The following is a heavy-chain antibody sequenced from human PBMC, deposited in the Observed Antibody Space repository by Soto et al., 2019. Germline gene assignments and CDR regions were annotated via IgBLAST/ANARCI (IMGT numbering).Heavy chain of an antibody. CDR3: ARVGITATTFRGFDY. CDR1: GFTFSSYG. V-gene: IGHV3-33*01. J-gene: IGHJ4*02. D-gene: IGHD1-20*01. CDR2: IWYDGSNK. Sequence: GGSLLSCAASGFTFSSYGMHWVRQAPGKGLEWVAVIWYDGSNKYYADSVKGRFTISRDNSKNTLYLQMNSLRAEDTAVYYCARVGITATTFRGFDYWGQGTLVTVSS.